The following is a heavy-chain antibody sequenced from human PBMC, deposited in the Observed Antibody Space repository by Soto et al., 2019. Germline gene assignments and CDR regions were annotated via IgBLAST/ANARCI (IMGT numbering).Heavy chain of an antibody. CDR3: ASSNMPITMIGDGMDV. CDR1: GYSFTSYW. J-gene: IGHJ6*02. CDR2: IDPSDSYT. D-gene: IGHD3-22*01. V-gene: IGHV5-10-1*01. Sequence: PGESLKISCXGSGYSFTSYWISWVRQMPGKGLEWMGRIDPSDSYTNYSPSFQGHVTISADKSISTAYLQWSSLKASDTAMYYCASSNMPITMIGDGMDVWGQGTTVTVSS.